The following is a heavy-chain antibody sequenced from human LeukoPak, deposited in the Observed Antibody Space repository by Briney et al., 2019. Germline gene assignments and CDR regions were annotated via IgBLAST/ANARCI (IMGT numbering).Heavy chain of an antibody. CDR1: GYTFTSYY. CDR3: AREGGGRHYGMDV. D-gene: IGHD2-15*01. V-gene: IGHV1-46*01. CDR2: INPSGGST. Sequence: ASVTVSCKASGYTFTSYYMHWVRQAPGQGLEWMGIINPSGGSTSYAQKFQGRVTTTRDTSTSTVYMELSSLRSEDTAVYYCAREGGGRHYGMDVWGQGTTVTVSS. J-gene: IGHJ6*02.